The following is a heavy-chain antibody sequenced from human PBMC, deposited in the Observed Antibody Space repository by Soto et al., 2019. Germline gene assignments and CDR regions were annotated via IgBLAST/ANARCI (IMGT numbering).Heavy chain of an antibody. CDR2: ISAYNGNT. CDR1: GYTFTSYG. Sequence: ASVKVSCKASGYTFTSYGISWVRQAPGQGLEWMGWISAYNGNTNYAQKLQDRVTMTTDISTSTAYMELRSLRSDDTAVYYCARDEDAAMPHFFDYWGQGTPVTVSS. J-gene: IGHJ4*02. CDR3: ARDEDAAMPHFFDY. V-gene: IGHV1-18*04. D-gene: IGHD5-18*01.